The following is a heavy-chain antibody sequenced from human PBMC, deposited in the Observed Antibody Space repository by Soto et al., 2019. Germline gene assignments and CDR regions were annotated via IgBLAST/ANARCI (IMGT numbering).Heavy chain of an antibody. D-gene: IGHD6-13*01. CDR3: ARGYSSSWYENYYCGMDV. Sequence: QVQLVQSGAEVKKPGSSVKVSCKASGGTFSSYAISWVRQAPGQGLEWMGGIIPIFGTANYAQKFQGRVTMTADDSTRTAYMELSSLRSEDTAVYYCARGYSSSWYENYYCGMDVWGQGTTVTVSS. J-gene: IGHJ6*02. CDR2: IIPIFGTA. V-gene: IGHV1-69*12. CDR1: GGTFSSYA.